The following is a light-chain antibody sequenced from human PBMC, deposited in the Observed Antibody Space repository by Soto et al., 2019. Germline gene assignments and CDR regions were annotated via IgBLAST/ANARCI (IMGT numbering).Light chain of an antibody. J-gene: IGKJ4*01. CDR2: GAS. V-gene: IGKV3-20*01. CDR1: QSVSRN. CDR3: QQYGGSPRLT. Sequence: EVVLTQSPATLSVSPGDRATLSCRASQSVSRNLAWYQQKPGQAPRLLIYGASTRATGVPDRFSGSGSGTDFTLTISRLEPEDFAVYYCQQYGGSPRLTFGGGTKVEIK.